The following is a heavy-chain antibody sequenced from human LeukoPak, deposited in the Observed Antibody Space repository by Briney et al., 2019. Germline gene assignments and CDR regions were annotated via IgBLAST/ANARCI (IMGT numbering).Heavy chain of an antibody. D-gene: IGHD3-3*01. V-gene: IGHV3-20*04. Sequence: GGSLRLSCTASGFNSDDYAMDWVRHAPGKGLEWVSGINWNGASTDYADSVKGRFTISRDNAKKSLYLQMNSLRAEDTAFYYCASWSVSPKLDYWGQGALVTVSS. CDR1: GFNSDDYA. J-gene: IGHJ4*02. CDR3: ASWSVSPKLDY. CDR2: INWNGAST.